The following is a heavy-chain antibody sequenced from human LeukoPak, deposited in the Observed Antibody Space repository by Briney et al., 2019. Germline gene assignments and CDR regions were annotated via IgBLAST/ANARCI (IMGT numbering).Heavy chain of an antibody. CDR2: IYYSGRT. Sequence: PSETLSLTCTVSAGSISSGEYYWSWIRQPPGKGLEWIGYIYYSGRTHYNPSLKSRLAITVDTTKNQFSLKLNYVTAADTAVYYCARYYDFLSYMDVWRKGTTVTVSS. D-gene: IGHD3-3*01. CDR3: ARYYDFLSYMDV. J-gene: IGHJ6*03. CDR1: AGSISSGEYY. V-gene: IGHV4-30-4*08.